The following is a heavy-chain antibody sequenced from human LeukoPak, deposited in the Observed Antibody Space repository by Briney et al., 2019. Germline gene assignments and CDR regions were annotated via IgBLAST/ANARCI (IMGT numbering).Heavy chain of an antibody. J-gene: IGHJ6*02. CDR2: ISYDGSNK. Sequence: GGSLRLSCVASGFTFSRHWMGWVRQAPGKGLEWVAVISYDGSNKYYADSVKGRFTISRDNSKNTLYLQMNSLRAEDTAVYYCAKENMGSGWYYDYYGMDVWGQGTTVTVSS. CDR1: GFTFSRHW. CDR3: AKENMGSGWYYDYYGMDV. V-gene: IGHV3-30*18. D-gene: IGHD6-19*01.